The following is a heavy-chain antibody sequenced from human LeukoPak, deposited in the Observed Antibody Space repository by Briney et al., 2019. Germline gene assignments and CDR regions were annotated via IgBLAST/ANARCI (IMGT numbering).Heavy chain of an antibody. CDR2: INPNSGGT. CDR1: GYTFTGYY. Sequence: ASVKVSFKASGYTFTGYYMHWVRQAPGQGLEWMGRINPNSGGTNYAQKFQGRVTMTRDTSISTAYMELSRLRSDDTAVYYCAIALRLPAATYYFDYWGQGTLVTVSS. J-gene: IGHJ4*02. V-gene: IGHV1-2*06. D-gene: IGHD2-2*01. CDR3: AIALRLPAATYYFDY.